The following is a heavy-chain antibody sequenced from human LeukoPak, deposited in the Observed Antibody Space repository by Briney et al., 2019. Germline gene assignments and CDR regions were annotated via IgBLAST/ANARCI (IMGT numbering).Heavy chain of an antibody. Sequence: GGSLRLSCAASGFTFSSYAMSWVRQAPGKGLEWVSTISGSGGSTYYADSVQGRFTISRDNSKNTLYLQMNSLRAEDTAIYFCAKTTTYSGSGSLTLDYWGQGTLVTVSS. CDR1: GFTFSSYA. J-gene: IGHJ4*02. D-gene: IGHD3-10*01. CDR2: ISGSGGST. CDR3: AKTTTYSGSGSLTLDY. V-gene: IGHV3-23*01.